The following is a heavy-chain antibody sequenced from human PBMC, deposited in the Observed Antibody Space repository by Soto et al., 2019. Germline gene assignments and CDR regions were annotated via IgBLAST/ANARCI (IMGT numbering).Heavy chain of an antibody. D-gene: IGHD1-26*01. CDR3: ARRWGAAVDY. V-gene: IGHV4-59*08. CDR2: IYYSGST. J-gene: IGHJ4*02. CDR1: GGSISSYY. Sequence: QVQLQESGPGLVKPSETLSLTCTVSGGSISSYYWSWIRQPPGKGLEWIGYIYYSGSTNYNPSLKSRVTSSVDTSKNNFSVKVSSVTAADTAVYYCARRWGAAVDYWGQGTLVTVSS.